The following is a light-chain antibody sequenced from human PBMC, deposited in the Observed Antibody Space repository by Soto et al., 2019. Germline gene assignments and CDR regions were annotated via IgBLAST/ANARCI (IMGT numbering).Light chain of an antibody. CDR1: QGIRND. J-gene: IGKJ1*01. V-gene: IGKV1-6*01. Sequence: AIQVTQSPSSLSASVVDRVTITCRASQGIRNDLGWYQQKPGKAPKLLIYAASSLQSGVPSRFSGSGSGTDFTLTISSLQPEDFATYYCQHYNSYSEAFGQGTKVDIK. CDR2: AAS. CDR3: QHYNSYSEA.